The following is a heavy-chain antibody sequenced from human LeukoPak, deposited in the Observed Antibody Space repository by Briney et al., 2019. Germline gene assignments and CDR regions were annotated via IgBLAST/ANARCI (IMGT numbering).Heavy chain of an antibody. J-gene: IGHJ4*02. Sequence: SETLSLTCTVSGGSISSYYWSWIRQPAGKGLEWIGRIYSSGSTNYNPSLKSRVTMSVDTSKNQFSLNLSSVTAADTAVYYCARARGDFWSGYLLYWGQGTLVTVSS. D-gene: IGHD3-3*01. V-gene: IGHV4-4*07. CDR3: ARARGDFWSGYLLY. CDR2: IYSSGST. CDR1: GGSISSYY.